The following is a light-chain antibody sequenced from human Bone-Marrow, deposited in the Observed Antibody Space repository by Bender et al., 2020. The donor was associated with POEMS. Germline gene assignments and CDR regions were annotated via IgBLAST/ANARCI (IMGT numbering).Light chain of an antibody. Sequence: QSALTQPASVSGSPGQSITISCTGTSNDVGSYNVVSWYQQRPGKAPKLMIYDVSKRPSGVPDRFSGSKSGNTASLTISGLQAEDEADYYCCSYAGSYTFWVFGGGTKLTVL. J-gene: IGLJ3*02. V-gene: IGLV2-11*01. CDR1: SNDVGSYNV. CDR2: DVS. CDR3: CSYAGSYTFWV.